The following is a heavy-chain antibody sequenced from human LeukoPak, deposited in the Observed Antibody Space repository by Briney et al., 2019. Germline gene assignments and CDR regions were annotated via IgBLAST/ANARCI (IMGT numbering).Heavy chain of an antibody. CDR2: ISAYNGNT. CDR3: ARGPISLWFGDLFIY. D-gene: IGHD3-10*01. J-gene: IGHJ4*02. CDR1: GYTFTSYG. V-gene: IGHV1-18*04. Sequence: ASVKVSCKASGYTFTSYGISWVRQAPGQGLEWMGWISAYNGNTNYAQELQGRVTMTTDTSTSTAYMELRSLRSDDTAVYYCARGPISLWFGDLFIYWGQGTLVTVSS.